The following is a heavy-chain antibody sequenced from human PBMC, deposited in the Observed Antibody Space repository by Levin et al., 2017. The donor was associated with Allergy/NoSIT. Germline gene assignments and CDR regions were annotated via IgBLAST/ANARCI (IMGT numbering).Heavy chain of an antibody. CDR3: AKDHYYDSTGSGIWGFDN. D-gene: IGHD3-22*01. CDR2: ILGSGGNT. V-gene: IGHV3-23*01. J-gene: IGHJ5*02. Sequence: ASVKVSCAASGFTFSSFAMSWVRQTPGKGLEWVSGILGSGGNTFYADSVKGRFSISRDNSKNTVYLQMNRLRAEDTAVYYCAKDHYYDSTGSGIWGFDNWGQGTLVTVPS. CDR1: GFTFSSFA.